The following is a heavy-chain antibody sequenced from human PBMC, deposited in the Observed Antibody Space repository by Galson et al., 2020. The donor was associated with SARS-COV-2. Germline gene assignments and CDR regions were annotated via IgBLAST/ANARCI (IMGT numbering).Heavy chain of an antibody. CDR2: ISAYNGNT. V-gene: IGHV1-18*01. CDR1: GYTFTSYG. Sequence: ASVKVSCKASGYTFTSYGISWVRQAPGQGLEWMGWISAYNGNTNYAQKLKGRVTMTTDTSTSTAYMELRSLRSDDTAVYYCARGPYGDYAFNAFDIWGQGTMVTVSS. D-gene: IGHD4-17*01. CDR3: ARGPYGDYAFNAFDI. J-gene: IGHJ3*02.